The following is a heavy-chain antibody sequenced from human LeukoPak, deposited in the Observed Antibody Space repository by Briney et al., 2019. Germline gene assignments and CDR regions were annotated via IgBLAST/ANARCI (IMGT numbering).Heavy chain of an antibody. CDR3: ARGSVGSSWTPFDY. J-gene: IGHJ4*02. D-gene: IGHD6-13*01. CDR2: IKQDGSEK. V-gene: IGHV3-7*01. CDR1: GFTFSSYW. Sequence: PGGSLRLSCAASGFTFSSYWMSWVRQAPGKGLEWVANIKQDGSEKYYVDSVKGRFTISRENAKNSLYLQMNSLRAGDTAVYYCARGSVGSSWTPFDYWGQGTLVTVSS.